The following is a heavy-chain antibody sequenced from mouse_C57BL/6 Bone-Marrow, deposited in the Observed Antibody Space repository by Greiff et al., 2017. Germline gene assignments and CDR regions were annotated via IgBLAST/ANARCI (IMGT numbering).Heavy chain of an antibody. CDR3: ARPSLLWEYYFDY. CDR1: GYAFSSSW. V-gene: IGHV1-82*01. J-gene: IGHJ2*01. D-gene: IGHD1-1*02. CDR2: IYPGDGDT. Sequence: QVQLQQSGPELVKPGASVKISCKASGYAFSSSWMNWVKQRPGKGLEWIGRIYPGDGDTNYNGKFKGKATLTADKSSSTAYMQLSSLTSEDSAVYFCARPSLLWEYYFDYWGQGTTLTVSS.